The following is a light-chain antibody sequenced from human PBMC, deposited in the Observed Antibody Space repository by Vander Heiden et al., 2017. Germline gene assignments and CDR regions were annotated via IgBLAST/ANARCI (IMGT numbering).Light chain of an antibody. CDR3: KQGLQTPWT. CDR1: QSRVHRNGYNY. J-gene: IGKJ1*01. V-gene: IGKV2-28*01. Sequence: DIVMTQSPLSLPVTPGDPASIPCRSSQSRVHRNGYNYLDWYLQKPGQSPQLLIYSGSNRACGVPDRFSGSGSGTDFTLKISRVEAEDVGVYYCKQGLQTPWTFGPGTKVEIK. CDR2: SGS.